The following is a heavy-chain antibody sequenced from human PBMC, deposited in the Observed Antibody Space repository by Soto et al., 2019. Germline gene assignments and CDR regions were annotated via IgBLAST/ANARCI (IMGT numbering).Heavy chain of an antibody. V-gene: IGHV5-51*01. CDR2: IYPGDSDT. Sequence: PGESLKISCKGSGYSFTSYWIGWVRQMPGKGLEWMGIIYPGDSDTRYSPSFQGQVTISADKSISTAFLQWSSLKASATAMYYCASQLPCSGGSYYTNWFDHWGQGTLVTVSS. CDR1: GYSFTSYW. CDR3: ASQLPCSGGSYYTNWFDH. J-gene: IGHJ5*02. D-gene: IGHD2-15*01.